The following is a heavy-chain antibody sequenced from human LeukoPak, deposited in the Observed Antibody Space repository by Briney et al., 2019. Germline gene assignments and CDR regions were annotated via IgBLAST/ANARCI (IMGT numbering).Heavy chain of an antibody. D-gene: IGHD3-22*01. CDR2: ISGSGGST. CDR3: AKEGNTMIVVAEAFDI. CDR1: GFTFSSYS. Sequence: GGSLRLSCAASGFTFSSYSMNWVRQAPGKGLEWVSAISGSGGSTYYADSVKGRFAISRDNSKNTLYLQMNSLRAEDTAVYYCAKEGNTMIVVAEAFDIWGQGTMVTVSS. V-gene: IGHV3-23*01. J-gene: IGHJ3*02.